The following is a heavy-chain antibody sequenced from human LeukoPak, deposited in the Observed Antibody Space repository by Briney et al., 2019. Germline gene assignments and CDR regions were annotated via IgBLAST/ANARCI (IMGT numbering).Heavy chain of an antibody. CDR1: GFTFSSYW. CDR3: ARDMGAEIAAAADRWYYYYYGMDV. V-gene: IGHV3-74*01. J-gene: IGHJ6*02. D-gene: IGHD6-13*01. CDR2: INSGGSST. Sequence: GGSLRLSCAASGFTFSSYWMHWVRQAPGKGLMWVSRINSGGSSTNYADSVKGRFTISRDNAKNTLYLQMNSLRAEDTAVYYCARDMGAEIAAAADRWYYYYYGMDVWGQGTTVTVSS.